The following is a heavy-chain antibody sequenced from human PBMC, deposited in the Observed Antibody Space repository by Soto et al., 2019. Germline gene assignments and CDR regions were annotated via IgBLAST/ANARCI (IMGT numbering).Heavy chain of an antibody. CDR1: GFTFSSYG. D-gene: IGHD3-22*01. CDR2: IWYDGSNK. Sequence: QVQLVESGGGVVQPGRSLRLSCAASGFTFSSYGMHWVRQAPGKGLEWVAVIWYDGSNKYYADSVKGRFTISRDNSKNTLYLQMNSLRAEDTAVYYCARDRAEVVIQITFDYWGQGTLVTVSS. J-gene: IGHJ4*02. V-gene: IGHV3-33*01. CDR3: ARDRAEVVIQITFDY.